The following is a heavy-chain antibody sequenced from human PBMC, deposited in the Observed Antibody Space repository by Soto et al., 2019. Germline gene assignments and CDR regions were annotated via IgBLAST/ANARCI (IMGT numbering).Heavy chain of an antibody. Sequence: QVQLQESGPGLVKPSETMSLTCTVSGVSISNSYCSWVRQPPGKGLEWIGHIWTSGSTDYNPSLRSRIAISVDTSKNQVSLKLNSVTATDTAVYYCARGGGSYTTGWYNAYWGQGTLVTVSS. CDR1: GVSISNSY. CDR2: IWTSGST. V-gene: IGHV4-4*08. CDR3: ARGGGSYTTGWYNAY. D-gene: IGHD6-19*01. J-gene: IGHJ4*02.